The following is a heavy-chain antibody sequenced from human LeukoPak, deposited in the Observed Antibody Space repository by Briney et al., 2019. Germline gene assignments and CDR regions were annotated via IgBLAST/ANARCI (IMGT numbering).Heavy chain of an antibody. CDR1: GYTFTGYY. D-gene: IGHD6-13*01. J-gene: IGHJ6*02. CDR2: INPNSGGT. Sequence: ASVKVSCKASGYTFTGYYMHWVRQAPGQGLEWVGRINPNSGGTNYAQKFQGRVTMTRDTSISTAYMELSRLRSDDTAVYYCARDGSSSWYYYYYGMDVWGQGTTVTVSS. CDR3: ARDGSSSWYYYYYGMDV. V-gene: IGHV1-2*06.